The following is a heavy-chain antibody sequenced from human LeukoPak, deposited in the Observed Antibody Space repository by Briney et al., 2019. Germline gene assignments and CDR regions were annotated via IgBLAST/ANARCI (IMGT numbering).Heavy chain of an antibody. CDR1: GFTFSSYA. CDR3: AKGPVLWFGELFPRNWFDP. Sequence: PGGSLRLSCAASGFTFSSYAMHWVRQAPGKGLEWVAVISYDGSNKYYADSVKGRFTISRDNSKNTLYLQMNSLRAEDTAVYYCAKGPVLWFGELFPRNWFDPWGQGTLVTVSS. V-gene: IGHV3-30-3*01. J-gene: IGHJ5*02. CDR2: ISYDGSNK. D-gene: IGHD3-10*01.